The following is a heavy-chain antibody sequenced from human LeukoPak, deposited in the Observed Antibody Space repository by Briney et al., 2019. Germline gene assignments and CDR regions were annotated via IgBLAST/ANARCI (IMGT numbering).Heavy chain of an antibody. J-gene: IGHJ3*02. V-gene: IGHV3-23*01. Sequence: GGSLRLSCAASGFTFSSYAMSWVRLAPGKGLEWVSAISGSGGSTYYADSVKGRFTISRDNSKNTLYLQMNSLRAEDTAVYYCAKGAMVRGVMGDAFDIWGQGTMVTVSS. CDR2: ISGSGGST. CDR1: GFTFSSYA. CDR3: AKGAMVRGVMGDAFDI. D-gene: IGHD3-10*01.